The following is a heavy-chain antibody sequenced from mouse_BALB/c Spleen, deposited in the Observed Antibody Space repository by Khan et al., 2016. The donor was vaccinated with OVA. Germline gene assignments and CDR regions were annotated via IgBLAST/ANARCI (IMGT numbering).Heavy chain of an antibody. CDR2: INPYNDDT. CDR3: ARGMGLLRGAMDY. J-gene: IGHJ4*01. Sequence: IQLVQSGPELVKPGASVKMSCKASGYTFTTYVIHWVKQKPGLGLEWFGYINPYNDDTKYNEKFKGKATLTSDKSSTTAYMEFSSLTSEDSAVYYGARGMGLLRGAMDYWGQGTSVTVSS. D-gene: IGHD2-3*01. CDR1: GYTFTTYV. V-gene: IGHV1S136*01.